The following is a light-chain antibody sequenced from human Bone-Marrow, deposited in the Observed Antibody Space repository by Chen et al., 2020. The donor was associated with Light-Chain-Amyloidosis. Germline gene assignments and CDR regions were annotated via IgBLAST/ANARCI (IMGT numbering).Light chain of an antibody. CDR2: DDS. CDR1: NIGTPS. Sequence: SYVLTQPSSVSVAPGQTAPMPCGGNNIGTPSVHWYQQTPGQAPLLVVYDDSDRPSGIPERLSGSNSGNTATLTISRVEAGDEADYYCQVWDRSSDRPVFGGGTKLTVL. J-gene: IGLJ3*02. V-gene: IGLV3-21*02. CDR3: QVWDRSSDRPV.